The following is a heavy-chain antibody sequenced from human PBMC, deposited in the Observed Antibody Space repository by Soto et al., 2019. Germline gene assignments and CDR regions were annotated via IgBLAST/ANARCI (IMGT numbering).Heavy chain of an antibody. D-gene: IGHD4-4*01. CDR2: INHSGST. CDR1: GGSFSGYY. V-gene: IGHV4-34*01. Sequence: SETLSLTCAVYGGSFSGYYWSWIRQPPGKGLEWIGEINHSGSTNYNPSLKSRVTISVDTSKNQFSLKLSSVTAADTAVYYCARGSLDYSNYPRRGIYYYGMDVWGQGTTVTVS. J-gene: IGHJ6*02. CDR3: ARGSLDYSNYPRRGIYYYGMDV.